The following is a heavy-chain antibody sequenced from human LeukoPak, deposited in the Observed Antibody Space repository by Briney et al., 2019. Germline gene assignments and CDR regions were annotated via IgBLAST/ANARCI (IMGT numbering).Heavy chain of an antibody. J-gene: IGHJ6*03. Sequence: GGSLRLSCEASGFTFSSYWMHWVRQAPGKGLVWVSRINSDGSGTIYADSVKGRFTITRDNAKNTLYLQMNSLRVEDTAVYYCANIAPRKVYYYYMDVWGKGTTVTVSS. CDR3: ANIAPRKVYYYYMDV. D-gene: IGHD6-6*01. V-gene: IGHV3-74*01. CDR1: GFTFSSYW. CDR2: INSDGSGT.